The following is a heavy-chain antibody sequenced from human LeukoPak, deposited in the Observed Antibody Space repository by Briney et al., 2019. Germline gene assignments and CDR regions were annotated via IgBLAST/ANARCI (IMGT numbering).Heavy chain of an antibody. J-gene: IGHJ3*02. CDR2: INPNSGGT. D-gene: IGHD6-6*01. CDR1: GYTFTGYY. V-gene: IGHV1-2*02. CDR3: ARIVQQLEAFDI. Sequence: ASVKVSCKASGYTFTGYYMHWVRQAPGQGLEWMGWINPNSGGTNYAQKFQGRVTMTRDTSISTAYMELSRLRSDDTALYYCARIVQQLEAFDIWGQGTMVTVSS.